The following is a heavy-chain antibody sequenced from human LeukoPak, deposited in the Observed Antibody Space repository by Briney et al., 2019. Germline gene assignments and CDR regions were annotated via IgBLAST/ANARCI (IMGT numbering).Heavy chain of an antibody. D-gene: IGHD3-10*01. J-gene: IGHJ4*02. CDR1: GVSISSDY. Sequence: SETLSLTCTVSGVSISSDYWSWIRLPPGKGLEWIGYIYYSGSSNYNPSLKSRVTMSVDTSKNQFSLKLSSVTAADTAVYYCARAVRFGDHFDYWGQGTLVTVSS. V-gene: IGHV4-59*12. CDR3: ARAVRFGDHFDY. CDR2: IYYSGSS.